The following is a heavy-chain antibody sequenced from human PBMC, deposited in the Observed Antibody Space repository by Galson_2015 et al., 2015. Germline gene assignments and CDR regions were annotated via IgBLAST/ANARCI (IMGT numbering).Heavy chain of an antibody. Sequence: SVKVSCKASGYTFTSYGISWVRQAPGQGLEWMGWISAYNGNTNYAQKLQGRVTMTTDTSTSTAYMELRSLRSDDTAVYYCARDGGDTAMADYYYSYYFMDVWGKGTTVTVSS. J-gene: IGHJ6*03. D-gene: IGHD5-18*01. CDR2: ISAYNGNT. V-gene: IGHV1-18*01. CDR1: GYTFTSYG. CDR3: ARDGGDTAMADYYYSYYFMDV.